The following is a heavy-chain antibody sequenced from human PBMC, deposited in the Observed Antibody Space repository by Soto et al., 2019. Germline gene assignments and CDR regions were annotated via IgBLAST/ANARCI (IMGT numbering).Heavy chain of an antibody. CDR3: ARANLRSGWTFYH. Sequence: KPSETLSLTCSVCGASIISNDWWIWIRQTPGKGLEWIGEIFHSGRTNYSPSFKSRVTISVDTSKSQFSLEMASVTAADTAVYYCARANLRSGWTFYHWGQGSPVTVSS. J-gene: IGHJ4*02. V-gene: IGHV4-4*02. CDR2: IFHSGRT. D-gene: IGHD6-19*01. CDR1: GASIISNDW.